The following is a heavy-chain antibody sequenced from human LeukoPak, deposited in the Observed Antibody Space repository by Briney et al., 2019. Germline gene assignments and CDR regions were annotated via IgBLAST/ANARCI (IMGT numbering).Heavy chain of an antibody. D-gene: IGHD6-13*01. CDR3: ARQNPAAAGQGLDY. CDR1: GGSITGYY. CDR2: IYHSGST. Sequence: SQTLSLTCTVSGGSITGYYWSWIRQPPGKGLEWIGYIYHSGSTNYNPSLKSRVTISVDTSKNQFSLKLSFATAADTAVYYCARQNPAAAGQGLDYWGQGALVTVSS. V-gene: IGHV4-59*08. J-gene: IGHJ4*02.